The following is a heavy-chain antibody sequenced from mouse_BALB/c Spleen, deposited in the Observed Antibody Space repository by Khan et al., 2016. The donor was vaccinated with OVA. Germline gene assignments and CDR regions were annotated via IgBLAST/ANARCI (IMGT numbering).Heavy chain of an antibody. CDR2: IWGDGST. CDR3: AREIYYDYAYYYAMDY. Sequence: QVQLKQSGPGLVAPSQSLSLTCTVSGFSLTGYGVNWVRQPPGKGLEWLGMIWGDGSTDYNSALKSRLSISKDNSKSQVFLKMNRLHTDDTARYYCAREIYYDYAYYYAMDYWGQGTSVTVSS. J-gene: IGHJ4*01. V-gene: IGHV2-6-7*01. CDR1: GFSLTGYG. D-gene: IGHD2-4*01.